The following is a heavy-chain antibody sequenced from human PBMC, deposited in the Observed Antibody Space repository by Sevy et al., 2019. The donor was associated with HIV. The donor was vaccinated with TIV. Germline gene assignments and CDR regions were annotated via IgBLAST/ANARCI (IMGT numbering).Heavy chain of an antibody. CDR2: FIPISGTA. Sequence: ASVKVSCKASGGTVSSYAISWVRQAPGQGLEWMGRFIPISGTANYAQKFQDRVTITADESTSTVYMDLSRLKSEDSAVYYCASEPHYDILTGYYTLDYWGQGTLVTVSS. J-gene: IGHJ4*02. CDR3: ASEPHYDILTGYYTLDY. CDR1: GGTVSSYA. V-gene: IGHV1-69*13. D-gene: IGHD3-9*01.